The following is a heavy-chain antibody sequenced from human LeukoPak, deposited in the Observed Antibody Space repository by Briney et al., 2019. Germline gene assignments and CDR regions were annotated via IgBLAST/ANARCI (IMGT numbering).Heavy chain of an antibody. CDR1: GFSFNNYV. Sequence: PGGSLRLSCVASGFSFNNYVMTWVRQAAGKGLEWISSIGGSGDATYYADSVKGRFTISRDNSKNTLYLQMNTLRAEDTALYYCARHPTGYPNWFDAWGQGTLVTVSS. CDR2: IGGSGDAT. J-gene: IGHJ5*02. D-gene: IGHD5-18*01. CDR3: ARHPTGYPNWFDA. V-gene: IGHV3-23*01.